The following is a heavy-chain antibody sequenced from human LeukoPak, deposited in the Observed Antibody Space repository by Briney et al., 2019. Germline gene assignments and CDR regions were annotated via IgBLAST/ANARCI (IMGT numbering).Heavy chain of an antibody. J-gene: IGHJ3*02. V-gene: IGHV3-23*01. Sequence: GGSLRLSCAASGFTFGSYAMTWVRHAPGKGLEWVSAISGSGGSTYYADCVKGRLTISRDNSKNTLNLQMNSLRAEDTAVYYCARYLPEDAFDIWGQGTMVTVSS. D-gene: IGHD1-14*01. CDR1: GFTFGSYA. CDR3: ARYLPEDAFDI. CDR2: ISGSGGST.